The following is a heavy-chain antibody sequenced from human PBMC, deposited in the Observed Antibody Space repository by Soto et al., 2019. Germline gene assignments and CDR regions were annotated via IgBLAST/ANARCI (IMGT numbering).Heavy chain of an antibody. Sequence: SETLSLTCSVSGAVVTSGENYWSWVRQPPGKGLEWLGYIYDSGVTSYTPALKSRVTLSLDRPNNQVSLKLRSVTAADTAVYFCVRDLAHGYTGNAWGHGTLVTAS. D-gene: IGHD5-18*01. V-gene: IGHV4-30-4*08. J-gene: IGHJ3*01. CDR3: VRDLAHGYTGNA. CDR1: GAVVTSGENY. CDR2: IYDSGVT.